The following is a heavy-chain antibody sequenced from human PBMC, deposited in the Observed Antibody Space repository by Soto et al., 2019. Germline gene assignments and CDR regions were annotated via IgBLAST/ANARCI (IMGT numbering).Heavy chain of an antibody. CDR2: INHSGST. Sequence: SGTLSLTFDVYGGSFSVYYWSWIRQPPGKGLEWIGEINHSGSTNYNPSLKSRVTISVDTSKNQFSLKLSSVTAADTAVYYCARAGGPGISGVVVPAAMNPLPPYYYGMDVWGQGTTVTVSS. CDR3: ARAGGPGISGVVVPAAMNPLPPYYYGMDV. CDR1: GGSFSVYY. D-gene: IGHD2-2*01. V-gene: IGHV4-34*01. J-gene: IGHJ6*02.